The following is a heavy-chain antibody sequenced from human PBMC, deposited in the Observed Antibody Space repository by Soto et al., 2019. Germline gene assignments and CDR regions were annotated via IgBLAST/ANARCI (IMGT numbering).Heavy chain of an antibody. CDR3: ARSDLITGTYRNYYYYYGMDV. D-gene: IGHD1-7*01. CDR1: GGTFSSYA. J-gene: IGHJ6*02. V-gene: IGHV1-69*06. CDR2: IIPIFGTA. Sequence: QVQLVQSGAEVKKPGSSVKVSCKASGGTFSSYAISWVRQAPGHGLEWMGGIIPIFGTANYAQKFQGRVTITADKYTSTAYMELSSLRSEDTAVYYCARSDLITGTYRNYYYYYGMDVWGQGTTVTVSS.